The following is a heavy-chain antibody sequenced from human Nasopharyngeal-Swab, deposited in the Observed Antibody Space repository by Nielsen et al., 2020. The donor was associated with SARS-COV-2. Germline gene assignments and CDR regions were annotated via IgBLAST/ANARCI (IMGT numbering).Heavy chain of an antibody. Sequence: GESLKISCAASGFSVSGNTYMSWVRQAPGKGPDWVSVISGDGGITVYADPVKGRFTISRDNSKSTLYLQLSSLRAEDTAIYYCAQDRVKLNSGIDYWGQGTLVTVSS. CDR2: ISGDGGIT. D-gene: IGHD4-23*01. V-gene: IGHV3-23*01. CDR1: GFSVSGNT. CDR3: AQDRVKLNSGIDY. J-gene: IGHJ4*02.